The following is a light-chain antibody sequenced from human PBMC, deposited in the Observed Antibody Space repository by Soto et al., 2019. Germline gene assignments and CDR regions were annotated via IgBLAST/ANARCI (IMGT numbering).Light chain of an antibody. Sequence: EIVLTQSPATLSLSPGERDTLSCRASQSVSSYLAWYQQKPGQAPRLLIYDASNRATGIPARFSGSGSGTDFTLTISSLEPEDFAVYYCQQRSNWPPGTFGGGTRWIS. V-gene: IGKV3-11*01. J-gene: IGKJ4*02. CDR3: QQRSNWPPGT. CDR1: QSVSSY. CDR2: DAS.